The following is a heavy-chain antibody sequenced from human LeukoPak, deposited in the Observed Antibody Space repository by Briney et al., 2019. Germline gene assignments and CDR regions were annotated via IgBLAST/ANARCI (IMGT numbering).Heavy chain of an antibody. CDR3: ARGAITGTSYYFDY. CDR2: INHSGST. J-gene: IGHJ4*02. D-gene: IGHD1-7*01. V-gene: IGHV4-34*01. CDR1: GGSFSGYY. Sequence: SETLSLTCAVYGGSFSGYYWSWIRQPPGNGLEWIGEINHSGSTNYNPSLKSRVTISVDTSKNQFSLKLSSVTAADTAVYYCARGAITGTSYYFDYWGQGTLVTVSS.